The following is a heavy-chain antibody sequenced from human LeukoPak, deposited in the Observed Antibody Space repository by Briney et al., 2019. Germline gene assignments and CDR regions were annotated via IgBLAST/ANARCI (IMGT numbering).Heavy chain of an antibody. Sequence: GGSLRLSCAASGFTFSSYGMHWVRQAPGKGLEWVSYISTSSSTIYYADSVRGRFTISRDNAKNSLYLQMNSLRAEDTAVYYCARLATVTNFDYWGQGTLVTVSS. V-gene: IGHV3-48*01. J-gene: IGHJ4*02. D-gene: IGHD4-17*01. CDR3: ARLATVTNFDY. CDR1: GFTFSSYG. CDR2: ISTSSSTI.